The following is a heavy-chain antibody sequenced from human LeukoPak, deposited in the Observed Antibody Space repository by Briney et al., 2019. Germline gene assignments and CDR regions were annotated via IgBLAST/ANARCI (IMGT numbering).Heavy chain of an antibody. CDR1: GASVSSPDYF. CDR3: ARPRGSGYDLDFDY. D-gene: IGHD5-12*01. J-gene: IGHJ4*02. V-gene: IGHV4-30-4*02. CDR2: ISSSGVT. Sequence: SETRSLTCTVSGASVSSPDYFWNWIRQPPRERLACIGSISSSGVTFYNPSLKSRLPMSLDTSKNQFSLRLTSVTVADTAVYYCARPRGSGYDLDFDYWGQGTLVSVSS.